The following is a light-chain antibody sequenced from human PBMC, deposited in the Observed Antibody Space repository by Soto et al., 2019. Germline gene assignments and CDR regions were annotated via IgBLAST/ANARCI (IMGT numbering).Light chain of an antibody. CDR1: SSDVGGYDY. CDR3: ASYSGSNIFYV. CDR2: EVN. Sequence: QSALTQPPSASGSPGQSVTISCTGTSSDVGGYDYVSWYQEHPGKAPKVMIYEVNRRPSGVPDRSSGSKSGNTASLTVSGLQAEDEADYYCASYSGSNIFYVFGTGTKVTVL. V-gene: IGLV2-8*01. J-gene: IGLJ1*01.